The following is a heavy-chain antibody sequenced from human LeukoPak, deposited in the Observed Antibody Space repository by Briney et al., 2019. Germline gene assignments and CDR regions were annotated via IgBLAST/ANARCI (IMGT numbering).Heavy chain of an antibody. CDR1: GYTFTGYY. CDR2: INPNSGGT. V-gene: IGHV1-2*02. Sequence: ASVKVSCKASGYTFTGYYMHWVRQAPGQGLEWMGWINPNSGGTNYAQKFQGRVTMTRDTSISTAYMELSSLRSEDTAVYYCAREYDSSALGAFDIWGQGTMVTVSS. CDR3: AREYDSSALGAFDI. D-gene: IGHD3-22*01. J-gene: IGHJ3*02.